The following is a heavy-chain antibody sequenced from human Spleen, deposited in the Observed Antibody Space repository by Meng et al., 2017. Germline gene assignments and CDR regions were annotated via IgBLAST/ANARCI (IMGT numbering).Heavy chain of an antibody. CDR1: GDSISSRDW. J-gene: IGHJ5*02. CDR2: ISQGSGRT. D-gene: IGHD2-21*01. Sequence: QVQLQESGPGLVKPSGTLSLTCAVSGDSISSRDWWSWARQPPGKGLEWIGEISQGSGRTNYNPSLKSRVTISLDKSKNQFSLNVNSVTAADTAVYYCVRNEGYSFGAWGQGTLVTVSS. CDR3: VRNEGYSFGA. V-gene: IGHV4-4*02.